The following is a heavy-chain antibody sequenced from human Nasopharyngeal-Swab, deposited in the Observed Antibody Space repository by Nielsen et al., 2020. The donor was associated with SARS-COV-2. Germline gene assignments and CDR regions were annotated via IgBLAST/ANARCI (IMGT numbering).Heavy chain of an antibody. J-gene: IGHJ3*02. Sequence: GGSLRLSCAASGFTFSNYAMSWVRQAPGKGLEWVSGISASGASTYYADSVKGRFTISRDNSQNTLYLQVNSLRAEDTALFYGATDAHVIGPDFDAFDIWGQGTMVTVS. CDR3: ATDAHVIGPDFDAFDI. V-gene: IGHV3-23*01. CDR2: ISASGAST. CDR1: GFTFSNYA. D-gene: IGHD2-2*01.